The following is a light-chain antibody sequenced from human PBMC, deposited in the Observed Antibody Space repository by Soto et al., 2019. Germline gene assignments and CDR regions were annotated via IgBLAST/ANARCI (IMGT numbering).Light chain of an antibody. CDR1: QSISNN. J-gene: IGKJ1*01. Sequence: EIVMTQSPATLSVSPGERATLSCRASQSISNNLAWYHQRPGQAPRLLIYGASTRATGIPARFSGSGSGTEFTLTISSLQSGDFAVYYFQQYNNWWTFGQGTRVEIK. CDR3: QQYNNWWT. V-gene: IGKV3-15*01. CDR2: GAS.